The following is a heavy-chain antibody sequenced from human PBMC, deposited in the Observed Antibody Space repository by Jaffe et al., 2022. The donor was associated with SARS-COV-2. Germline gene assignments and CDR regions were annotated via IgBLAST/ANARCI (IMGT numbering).Heavy chain of an antibody. Sequence: QVQLQESGPGLVKPSETLSLTCTVSGGSITTSNSYWGWIRQPPGEGLEWIASIYYSGSTYYNPSLKSRITISVETSRSQFSLKMNSVTAADTAIYYCARGRGILGKLCFDYWGQGSLVTVS. CDR1: GGSITTSNSY. V-gene: IGHV4-39*01. CDR2: IYYSGST. J-gene: IGHJ4*02. CDR3: ARGRGILGKLCFDY. D-gene: IGHD1-26*01.